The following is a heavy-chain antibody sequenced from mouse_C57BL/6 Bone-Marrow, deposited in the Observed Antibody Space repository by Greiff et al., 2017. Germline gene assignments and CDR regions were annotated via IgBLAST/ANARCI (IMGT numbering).Heavy chain of an antibody. CDR3: ARFITTVVRDY. J-gene: IGHJ2*01. CDR1: GYTFTDYY. CDR2: INPNNGGT. Sequence: VQLKQSGPELVKPGASVKISCKASGYTFTDYYMNWVKQSHGKSLEWIGDINPNNGGTSYNQKFKGKATLTVVKSSSTAYMELRSLTSEDSAVYYCARFITTVVRDYWGQGTTLTVSS. D-gene: IGHD1-1*01. V-gene: IGHV1-26*01.